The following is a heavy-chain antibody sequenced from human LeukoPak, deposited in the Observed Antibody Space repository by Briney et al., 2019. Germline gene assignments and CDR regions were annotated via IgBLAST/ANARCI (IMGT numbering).Heavy chain of an antibody. CDR1: GFTFSSYE. D-gene: IGHD4-23*01. J-gene: IGHJ4*02. V-gene: IGHV3-48*03. CDR3: ARDRGYSTFDY. CDR2: VSSSGSII. Sequence: PGRSLRLSCAASGFTFSSYEMNWVRQAPGKGLEWVSYVSSSGSIIYYADSVKGRFTSSRDNAKNSLYLQMNSLRVDDTAVYYCARDRGYSTFDYWGQGTLVTVSS.